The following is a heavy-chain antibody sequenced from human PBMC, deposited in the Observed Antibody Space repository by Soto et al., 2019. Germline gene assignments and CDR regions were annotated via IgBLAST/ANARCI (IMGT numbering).Heavy chain of an antibody. CDR2: IYHSGST. D-gene: IGHD2-15*01. V-gene: IGHV4-34*01. Sequence: SETLSLTCAFYGGSFSGYYWIWIRQPPGKGLEWIGRIYHSGSTNYNPSLKSRVTISVDTSKNQFSLKLSSVTAADTAVYYCASYGGYCSGGSCYSMAWFDPWGQGTLVTVSS. CDR1: GGSFSGYY. J-gene: IGHJ5*02. CDR3: ASYGGYCSGGSCYSMAWFDP.